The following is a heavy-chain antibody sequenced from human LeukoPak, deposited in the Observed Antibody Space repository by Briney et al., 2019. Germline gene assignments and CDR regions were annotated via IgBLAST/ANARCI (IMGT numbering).Heavy chain of an antibody. J-gene: IGHJ4*02. CDR1: GFTFSNYG. D-gene: IGHD3-10*01. CDR3: ARDGRFGRNYFDY. V-gene: IGHV3-30*02. CDR2: IRSDGSTE. Sequence: GGSLRLSCAASGFTFSNYGMHWVRRAPGKGLEWVTFIRSDGSTEYYADSVKGRFTISRDNSKNTLYLQMSSLRADDTAVYYCARDGRFGRNYFDYWGQGTLVTVSS.